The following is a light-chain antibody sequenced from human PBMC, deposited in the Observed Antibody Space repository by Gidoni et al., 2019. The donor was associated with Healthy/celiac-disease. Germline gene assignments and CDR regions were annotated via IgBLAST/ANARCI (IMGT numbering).Light chain of an antibody. CDR1: QSVSSN. V-gene: IGKV3-15*01. J-gene: IGKJ4*01. Sequence: EIVMPQSLATLSVSPGERATLSCRASQSVSSNLAGYQQKTGQAPRLLICGASTRATGIPARFSGSRSGTEFTLTISSLQSEDFAVYYCQQYNNWPPLTFGGGTKVEIK. CDR2: GAS. CDR3: QQYNNWPPLT.